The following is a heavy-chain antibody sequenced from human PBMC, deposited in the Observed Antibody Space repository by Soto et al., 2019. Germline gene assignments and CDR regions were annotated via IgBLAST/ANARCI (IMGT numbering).Heavy chain of an antibody. J-gene: IGHJ6*02. CDR1: GGTFSSYA. D-gene: IGHD6-13*01. Sequence: VASVKVSCKASGGTFSSYAISWVRQAPGQGLEWMGGIIPIFGTANYAQKFQGRVTITADESTSTAYMELSSLRSEDTAVYYCAREYQQLAHYYYGMDVWGQGTTVTVSS. CDR2: IIPIFGTA. V-gene: IGHV1-69*13. CDR3: AREYQQLAHYYYGMDV.